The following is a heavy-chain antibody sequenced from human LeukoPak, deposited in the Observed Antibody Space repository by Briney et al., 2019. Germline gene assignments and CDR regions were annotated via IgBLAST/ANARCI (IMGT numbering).Heavy chain of an antibody. J-gene: IGHJ4*02. V-gene: IGHV4-59*08. Sequence: SETLSLTCSVSGGSISTSYWSWIRQLPGKGLEWIGYIYYSGSTKYNPSPKSRVTISVDTSKNQFSLKLSSVTAADTAVYYCARHIDTGYSHGPVDYWGQGTLLTVSS. CDR1: GGSISTSY. CDR2: IYYSGST. CDR3: ARHIDTGYSHGPVDY. D-gene: IGHD5-18*01.